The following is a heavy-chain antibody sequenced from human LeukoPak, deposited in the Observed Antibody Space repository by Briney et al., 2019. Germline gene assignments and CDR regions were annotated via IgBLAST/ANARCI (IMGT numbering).Heavy chain of an antibody. CDR2: IRSKAYGGTT. Sequence: PGRSLRLSCTASGFTFGDYAMSWFRQAPGKGLEWVGFIRSKAYGGTTEYAASVKGRFTISRDDSKSIAYLQMNSLKTEDTAVYYCTRVPLIGFWSGYSYYYGMDVWGQGTTVTVSS. V-gene: IGHV3-49*03. D-gene: IGHD3-3*01. CDR1: GFTFGDYA. J-gene: IGHJ6*02. CDR3: TRVPLIGFWSGYSYYYGMDV.